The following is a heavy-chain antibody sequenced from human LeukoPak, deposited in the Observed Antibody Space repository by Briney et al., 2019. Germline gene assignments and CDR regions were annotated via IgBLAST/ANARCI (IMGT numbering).Heavy chain of an antibody. Sequence: SVKVSCKASGGTFSTYAISWVRQAPGQGLEWMGGIIPMFHTAKYAQKFQGRITITADKSTSTAYMELSSLRSEDTAVYYCARGPNYYDSSGYYRFDYWGQGTLVTVSS. CDR3: ARGPNYYDSSGYYRFDY. J-gene: IGHJ4*02. V-gene: IGHV1-69*06. CDR1: GGTFSTYA. CDR2: IIPMFHTA. D-gene: IGHD3-22*01.